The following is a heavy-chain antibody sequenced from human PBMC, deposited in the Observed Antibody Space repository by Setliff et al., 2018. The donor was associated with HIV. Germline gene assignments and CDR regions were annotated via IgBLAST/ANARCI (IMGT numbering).Heavy chain of an antibody. V-gene: IGHV3-48*04. CDR2: ISLTATRI. D-gene: IGHD1-26*01. CDR3: ARDSGTTMGASGPGY. Sequence: QAGGSLRLSCAASGFTLSGYSMNWVRQAPGKGLEWVSYISLTATRIHYADSVRGRFTISRDNAKNSLYLQMNSLTADDTAVYYCARDSGTTMGASGPGYWGQGTLVTVSS. J-gene: IGHJ4*02. CDR1: GFTLSGYS.